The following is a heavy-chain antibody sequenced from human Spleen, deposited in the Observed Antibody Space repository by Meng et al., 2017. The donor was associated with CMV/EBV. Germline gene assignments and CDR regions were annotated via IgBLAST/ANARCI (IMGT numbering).Heavy chain of an antibody. D-gene: IGHD4-23*01. CDR2: IIPILGLA. CDR1: GGTFNNYA. CDR3: ARDSHYSMVETPTPTPGAYYYYGMDV. J-gene: IGHJ6*02. Sequence: SVKVSCKASGGTFNNYAISWVRQAPGQGLEWMGGIIPILGLAVYAQNFRGRVTMTTDTSTSTAYMELRSLRSDDTAVYYCARDSHYSMVETPTPTPGAYYYYGMDVWGQGTTVTVSS. V-gene: IGHV1-69*10.